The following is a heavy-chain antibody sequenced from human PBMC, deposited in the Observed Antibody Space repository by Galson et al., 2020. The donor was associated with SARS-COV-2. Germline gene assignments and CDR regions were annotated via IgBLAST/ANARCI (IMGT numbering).Heavy chain of an antibody. V-gene: IGHV3-15*01. CDR2: IKSKTDGGTT. CDR3: ITDNWNNRFDY. D-gene: IGHD1-20*01. CDR1: GFTFSNAW. Sequence: GGSLRLSCAASGFTFSNAWMSWVRQAPGKGLEWVGRIKSKTDGGTTDYAAPVKGRFTISRDDSKNTLYLQMNSLKTEDTAVYYCITDNWNNRFDYWGQGTLVTVSS. J-gene: IGHJ4*02.